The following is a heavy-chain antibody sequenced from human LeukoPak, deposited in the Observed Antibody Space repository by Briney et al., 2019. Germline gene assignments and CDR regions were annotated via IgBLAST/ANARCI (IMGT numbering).Heavy chain of an antibody. CDR2: ISSSSSYI. CDR1: SYIFNTYS. J-gene: IGHJ4*02. V-gene: IGHV3-21*01. D-gene: IGHD5-12*01. Sequence: GGSLTLLCTAWSYIFNTYSTNWVRQATGEGLEWVSSISSSSSYIYYADSVKGRFTISRDNAKNSLYLQTNSPRAEDTAVYYCARGGATVDYWGQGTLVTVSS. CDR3: ARGGATVDY.